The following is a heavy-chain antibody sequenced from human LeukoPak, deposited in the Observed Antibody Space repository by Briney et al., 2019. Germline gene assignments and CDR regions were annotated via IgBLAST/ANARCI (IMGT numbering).Heavy chain of an antibody. D-gene: IGHD6-13*01. Sequence: GRSLRLSCAASGFTFSSYAMHWVRQAPGKGLEWVAVISYDGSNKYYADSVKGRFTISRDNSKNTLYLQMNSLRAEDTAVYYCARWGGSSIPESYYYYGMDVWGQGTTVTVSS. J-gene: IGHJ6*02. V-gene: IGHV3-30*04. CDR1: GFTFSSYA. CDR2: ISYDGSNK. CDR3: ARWGGSSIPESYYYYGMDV.